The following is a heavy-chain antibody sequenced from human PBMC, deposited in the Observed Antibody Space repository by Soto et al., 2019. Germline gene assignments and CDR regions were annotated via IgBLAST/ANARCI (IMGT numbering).Heavy chain of an antibody. D-gene: IGHD2-15*01. V-gene: IGHV3-23*01. CDR1: GFTFSSSA. J-gene: IGHJ4*02. CDR3: AKDLRFGRLHAEYTVL. CDR2: TTASGYTA. Sequence: GGSLRLSCAASGFTFSSSAMSWVRQAPGKGLEWVSATTASGYTADYADSVKGRFTISRDNSKNTLYLQMNSLSAEDTATYYCAKDLRFGRLHAEYTVLWCQGTLLTVST.